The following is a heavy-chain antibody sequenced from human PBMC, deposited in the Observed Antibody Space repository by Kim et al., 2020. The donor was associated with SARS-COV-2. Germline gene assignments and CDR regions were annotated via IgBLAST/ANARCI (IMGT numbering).Heavy chain of an antibody. Sequence: AQKSQGRVTMTTDTSTSTAYMELRSLRSDDTAVYYCARDWSYGDPSYFDYWGQGTLVTVSS. J-gene: IGHJ4*02. CDR3: ARDWSYGDPSYFDY. V-gene: IGHV1-18*01. D-gene: IGHD4-17*01.